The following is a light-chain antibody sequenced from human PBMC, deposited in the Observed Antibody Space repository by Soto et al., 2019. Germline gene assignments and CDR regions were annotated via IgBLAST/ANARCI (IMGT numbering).Light chain of an antibody. CDR1: QSVRNNY. J-gene: IGKJ3*01. CDR2: GAS. Sequence: EIVLTQSPDTLSLSPGERATLSCRASQSVRNNYLAWYRQKPGQAPRLLIYGASSRATGTPDRFSGSGSGTDFTLTINRLEPEDFAVYYCQQYGSSFTFGPGTKVDIK. V-gene: IGKV3-20*01. CDR3: QQYGSSFT.